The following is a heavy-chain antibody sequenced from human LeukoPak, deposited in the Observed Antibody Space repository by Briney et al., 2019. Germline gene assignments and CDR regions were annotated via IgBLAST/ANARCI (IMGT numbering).Heavy chain of an antibody. CDR1: GGSISSYY. V-gene: IGHV4-4*07. CDR3: ARANGSGSYYNVRPIDY. CDR2: IYTSGST. J-gene: IGHJ4*02. Sequence: PSETLSLTCTVSGGSISSYYWSWIRQPAGKGLEWIGRIYTSGSTNYNPSLKSRVTMSVDTSKNQFSLKLSSVTAADTAVYYCARANGSGSYYNVRPIDYWGQGILVTVSS. D-gene: IGHD3-10*01.